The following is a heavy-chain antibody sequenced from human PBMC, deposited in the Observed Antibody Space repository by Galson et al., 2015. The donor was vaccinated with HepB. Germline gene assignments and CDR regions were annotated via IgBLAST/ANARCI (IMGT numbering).Heavy chain of an antibody. CDR3: AREYSYAIDY. Sequence: SLRLSCAAFGFTFSTYSMNWVRQAPGKGLEWVSYISSSSSGIYYADSVKGRFAVSRDNAKNSLHLQMNSLKNEDTAVYYCAREYSYAIDYWGQGTLVTVSS. CDR1: GFTFSTYS. V-gene: IGHV3-48*02. J-gene: IGHJ4*02. D-gene: IGHD5-18*01. CDR2: ISSSSSGI.